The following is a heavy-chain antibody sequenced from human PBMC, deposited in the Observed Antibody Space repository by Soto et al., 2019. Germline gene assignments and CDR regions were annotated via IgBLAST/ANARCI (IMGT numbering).Heavy chain of an antibody. Sequence: EVRVLESGGDLVQPGGSLRLSCEGSGFTFRGHAMTWIRQAPGKGPEWVSTITADGGAYYADSVKGRFAMSRDASERTLYLQMNRLGVEDTAAYYCAPHVSCAGGSCQYDAFASRGQGTVVTVSS. D-gene: IGHD2-15*01. CDR2: ITADGGA. V-gene: IGHV3-23*01. CDR3: APHVSCAGGSCQYDAFAS. CDR1: GFTFRGHA. J-gene: IGHJ3*02.